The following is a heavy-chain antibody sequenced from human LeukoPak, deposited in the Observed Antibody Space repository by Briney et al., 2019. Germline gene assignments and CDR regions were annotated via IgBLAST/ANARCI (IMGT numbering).Heavy chain of an antibody. V-gene: IGHV3-30*02. D-gene: IGHD3-9*01. CDR3: AKGPNYDILTGWRKTYNGFDI. Sequence: GGSLRLSCAASGFTFSSYGMHWVRQAPGKGLEWVAFIRYDGSNKYYADSVKGRFTISRDNSKNTLYLQMNSLRAEDTAVYYCAKGPNYDILTGWRKTYNGFDIWGQGTMVTVSS. CDR2: IRYDGSNK. CDR1: GFTFSSYG. J-gene: IGHJ3*02.